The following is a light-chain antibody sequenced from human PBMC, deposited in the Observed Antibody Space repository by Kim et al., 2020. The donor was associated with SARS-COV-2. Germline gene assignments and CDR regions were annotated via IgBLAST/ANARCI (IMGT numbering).Light chain of an antibody. CDR3: AALDNSLRWV. CDR2: DDN. J-gene: IGLJ3*02. CDR1: SSNIGNNY. V-gene: IGLV1-51*01. Sequence: QSVLTQPPSVSAAPGQRVTISCSGTSSNIGNNYVSWYQQLPGKAPQLLIYDDNKRPSGIPDRFSGSKSGTSATLGITGLQIGDEADYYCAALDNSLRWVFGGGTELTVL.